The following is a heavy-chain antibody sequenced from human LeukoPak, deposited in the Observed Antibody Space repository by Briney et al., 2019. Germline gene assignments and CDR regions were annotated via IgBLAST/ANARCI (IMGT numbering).Heavy chain of an antibody. CDR3: GRDSRWAQPDY. CDR2: ITGSGGST. J-gene: IGHJ4*02. CDR1: GFTFSSYG. V-gene: IGHV3-23*01. Sequence: PGGSLRLSCAASGFTFSSYGMNWVRQAPGKGLEWVSGITGSGGSTYYADSVKGRFTISRDNSKNTVYLQINSLTAEDTAVYFCGRDSRWAQPDYWGQGTLVTVSS. D-gene: IGHD5-24*01.